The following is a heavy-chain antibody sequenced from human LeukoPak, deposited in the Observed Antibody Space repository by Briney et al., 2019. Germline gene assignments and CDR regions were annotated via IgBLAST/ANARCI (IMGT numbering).Heavy chain of an antibody. CDR2: IYTSGST. J-gene: IGHJ4*02. Sequence: PSETLSLTCTVSGGSISPYYWSWIRQPAGKGLEWIGRIYTSGSTNYNPSLKSRVTISVDTSKNQFSLKLSSVTAADTAVYYCARVSEVGARGDYWGQGTLVTVSS. D-gene: IGHD1-26*01. CDR1: GGSISPYY. CDR3: ARVSEVGARGDY. V-gene: IGHV4-4*07.